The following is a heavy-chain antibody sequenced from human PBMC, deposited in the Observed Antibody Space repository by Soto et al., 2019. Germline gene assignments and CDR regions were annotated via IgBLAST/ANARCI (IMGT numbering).Heavy chain of an antibody. V-gene: IGHV4-59*01. CDR3: ARGVGYCSGGSCPDAFDI. CDR2: IYYSGST. J-gene: IGHJ3*02. CDR1: VGSISSYY. D-gene: IGHD2-15*01. Sequence: SENLSLTCTVSVGSISSYYWSWIRQPPGKGLEWIGYIYYSGSTNYNPSLKNRVTISVDTSKNQFSLKLSSVTAADTAVYYCARGVGYCSGGSCPDAFDIWGQGTMVTVSS.